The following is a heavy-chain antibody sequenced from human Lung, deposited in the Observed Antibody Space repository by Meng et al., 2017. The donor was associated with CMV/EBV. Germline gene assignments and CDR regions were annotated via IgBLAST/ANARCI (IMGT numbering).Heavy chain of an antibody. D-gene: IGHD3-3*01. J-gene: IGHJ6*02. CDR1: GFSFRSYA. V-gene: IGHV3-23*01. Sequence: GESLKISCAASGFSFRSYAMTWVRQAPGTGLEWVSSISGVDGSTYYTDSGKGRFTISRDNSKNTLYLQINSLRAEDTAVYYCAKNYYDFWSGYFPPTNAMDAWXQRTTVTVSS. CDR2: ISGVDGST. CDR3: AKNYYDFWSGYFPPTNAMDA.